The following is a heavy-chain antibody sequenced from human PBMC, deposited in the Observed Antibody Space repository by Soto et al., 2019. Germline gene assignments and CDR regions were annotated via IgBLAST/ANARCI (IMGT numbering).Heavy chain of an antibody. CDR1: GGSTSSGDYY. CDR2: IYYSGST. V-gene: IGHV4-30-4*01. J-gene: IGHJ5*02. D-gene: IGHD2-15*01. CDR3: ARDHGEAASSWDMGWFDP. Sequence: PSETLSLTCTVSGGSTSSGDYYWSWIRQPPGKGLEWIGYIYYSGSTYYNPSLKSRVTISADTSKNQFSLKLSSVTAADTAVYYCARDHGEAASSWDMGWFDPWGQGTLVTVSS.